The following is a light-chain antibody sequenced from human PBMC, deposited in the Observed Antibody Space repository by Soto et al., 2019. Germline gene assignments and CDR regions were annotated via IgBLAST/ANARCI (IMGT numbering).Light chain of an antibody. CDR2: DAS. V-gene: IGKV1-5*01. Sequence: DLQMTQSPSTLSASVGDRVTITCRASQSCRNSLAWYQQKAGKAPILLIYDASTLQSGVPSRFSGSGSGTEFSLTISSLQPEDFATYYCLCYITYPWTFGQGTKVDIK. CDR3: LCYITYPWT. CDR1: QSCRNS. J-gene: IGKJ1*01.